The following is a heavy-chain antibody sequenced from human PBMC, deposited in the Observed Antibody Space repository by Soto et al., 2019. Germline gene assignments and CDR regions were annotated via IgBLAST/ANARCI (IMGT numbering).Heavy chain of an antibody. CDR3: ARTIIDSQYSSGWYGYYYYGMDV. CDR1: GFTVSSNY. Sequence: GGSLRLSCAASGFTVSSNYMSWVRQAPGKGLEWVSVIYSGGSTYYADSVKGRFTISRDNSKNTLYLQMNSLRAEDTAVYYCARTIIDSQYSSGWYGYYYYGMDVWGQGTTVTVSS. D-gene: IGHD6-19*01. CDR2: IYSGGST. V-gene: IGHV3-53*01. J-gene: IGHJ6*02.